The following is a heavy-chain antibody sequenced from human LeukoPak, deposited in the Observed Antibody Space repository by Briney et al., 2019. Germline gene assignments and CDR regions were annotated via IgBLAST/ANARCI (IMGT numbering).Heavy chain of an antibody. CDR1: GFTFSSYA. Sequence: GGSLRLSCAASGFTFSSYAMHWVRQAPGKGLEGVAVISYDGSNKYYADSVKGRFTISRDNSKNTLYLQMNSLRAEDTAVYYCARDRYYYDSSGYFDYWGQGTLVTVYS. V-gene: IGHV3-30-3*01. J-gene: IGHJ4*02. D-gene: IGHD3-22*01. CDR2: ISYDGSNK. CDR3: ARDRYYYDSSGYFDY.